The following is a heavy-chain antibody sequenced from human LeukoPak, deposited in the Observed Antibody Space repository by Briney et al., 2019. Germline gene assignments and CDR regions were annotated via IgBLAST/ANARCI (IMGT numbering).Heavy chain of an antibody. CDR2: IYYSGST. Sequence: SEALSLTCVVSGGSLSSGRYYWGWTRQPRGKGLEWLGSIYYSGSTSYNPSLKTRVSISVDTSKNQFSLRLTSVTAADTAMYYCATNTSDTAFDYWGPGTLVTVSS. CDR3: ATNTSDTAFDY. CDR1: GGSLSSGRYY. J-gene: IGHJ4*02. V-gene: IGHV4-39*01. D-gene: IGHD6-19*01.